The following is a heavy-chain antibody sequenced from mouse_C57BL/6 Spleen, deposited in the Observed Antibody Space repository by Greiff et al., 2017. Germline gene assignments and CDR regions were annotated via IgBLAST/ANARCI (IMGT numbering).Heavy chain of an antibody. V-gene: IGHV1-26*01. CDR3: DKRTIADAMDY. Sequence: VQLQQSGPELVKPGASVKISCKASGYTFTDYYMNWVKQSHGKSLEWIGEINPNNGGTSYNQKFKGKATLTVDKSSSTAYMALRSLTSEDSAVYYCDKRTIADAMDYWGQGTSVTVSS. CDR1: GYTFTDYY. J-gene: IGHJ4*01. CDR2: INPNNGGT.